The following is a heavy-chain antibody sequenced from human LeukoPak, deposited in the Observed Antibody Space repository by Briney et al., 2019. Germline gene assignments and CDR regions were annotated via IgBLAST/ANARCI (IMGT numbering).Heavy chain of an antibody. CDR1: GFTFDDYA. CDR2: ISWNSGRI. V-gene: IGHV3-9*01. CDR3: AKDIGQLLYVFDY. J-gene: IGHJ4*02. Sequence: ALRLSCAASGFTFDDYAMHWVRQAPGKGLEWVSGISWNSGRIGYADSVKGRFTISRDNAKNSLYLQMNSLRAEDTALYYCAKDIGQLLYVFDYWGQGTRVSVSS. D-gene: IGHD2-2*02.